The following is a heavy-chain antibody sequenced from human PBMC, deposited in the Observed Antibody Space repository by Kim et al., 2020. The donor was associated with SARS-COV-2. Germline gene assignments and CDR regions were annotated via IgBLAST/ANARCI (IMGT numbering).Heavy chain of an antibody. D-gene: IGHD5-18*01. CDR3: ARDVLGYSYGFDY. V-gene: IGHV3-33*01. J-gene: IGHJ4*02. Sequence: YSGYVKGRLPHSRDHSKNTLCLQMNSLRAEDTAVYYCARDVLGYSYGFDYWGQGTLVTVSS.